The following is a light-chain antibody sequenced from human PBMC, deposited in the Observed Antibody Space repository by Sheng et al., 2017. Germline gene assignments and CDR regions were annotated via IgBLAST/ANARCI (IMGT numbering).Light chain of an antibody. CDR3: QQYGSSSGYT. J-gene: IGKJ2*01. V-gene: IGKV3-20*01. Sequence: EIVLTQTPGTLSLSPGERATLSCRASQTVSSHYLAWYQQKSGQAPRLLIYAASSRATGIPGRFSGSGSGTDFTLTITRLEADDFAVYYCQQYGSSSGYTFGQGTKL. CDR1: QTVSSHY. CDR2: AAS.